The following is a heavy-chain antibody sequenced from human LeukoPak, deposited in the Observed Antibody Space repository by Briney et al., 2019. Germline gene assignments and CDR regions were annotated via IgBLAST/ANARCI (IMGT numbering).Heavy chain of an antibody. CDR3: ARGSSSSNYYYYYMDV. V-gene: IGHV1-69*13. J-gene: IGHJ6*03. Sequence: ASVKVSCKASGGTFSSYAISWVRQAPGQGLEWMGGIIPIFGTANYAQKFQGRVTITADESTSTAYMELSSLRSEDTAVYYCARGSSSSNYYYYYMDVWGKGTTVTVSS. CDR2: IIPIFGTA. CDR1: GGTFSSYA. D-gene: IGHD6-6*01.